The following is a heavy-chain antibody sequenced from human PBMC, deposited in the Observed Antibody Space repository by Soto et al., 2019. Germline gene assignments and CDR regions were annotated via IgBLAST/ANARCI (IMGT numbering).Heavy chain of an antibody. CDR2: ISYSGST. V-gene: IGHV4-30-4*01. CDR1: GGSISSGDYY. Sequence: SETLSLTCTVSGGSISSGDYYWSWIRQPPGKGLEWIGYISYSGSTYYNPSLKSRVTMSVDTSKNEFSLTFSSVTAADTAVYYCARRARGSSSLYYYYYMDVWGKGTTVTVSS. J-gene: IGHJ6*03. CDR3: ARRARGSSSLYYYYYMDV. D-gene: IGHD2-15*01.